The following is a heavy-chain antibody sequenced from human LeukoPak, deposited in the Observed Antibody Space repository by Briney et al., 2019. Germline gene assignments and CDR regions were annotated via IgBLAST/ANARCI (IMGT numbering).Heavy chain of an antibody. CDR2: VSPPGGGT. CDR3: ARDLAWGAFDY. J-gene: IGHJ4*02. V-gene: IGHV3-23*01. D-gene: IGHD7-27*01. CDR1: GFTFSNHG. Sequence: QTGGSLRLSCAASGFTFSNHGMNWVRQAPGKGLEWLSGVSPPGGGTYYADSVKGRFTISRDDSKNTLSLQMNSLRVEDTAVYYCARDLAWGAFDYWGQGTLVTVSS.